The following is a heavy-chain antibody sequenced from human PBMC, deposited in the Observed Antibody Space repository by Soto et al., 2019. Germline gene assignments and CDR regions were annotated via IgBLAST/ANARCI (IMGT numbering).Heavy chain of an antibody. CDR3: ARRTRGVYDLDRLWEKFDY. CDR2: IYWDDDK. V-gene: IGHV2-5*02. Sequence: QITVKESGLTLVKPTETLTLTCTFSGFSLSTNGMGVGWIRQPPGKALEWLALIYWDDDKRYSPSLRSRPTIIKDTSKNQVDLTMTNMDPVDTGTDYCARRTRGVYDLDRLWEKFDYWGQGTLVTVSS. CDR1: GFSLSTNGMG. D-gene: IGHD5-12*01. J-gene: IGHJ4*02.